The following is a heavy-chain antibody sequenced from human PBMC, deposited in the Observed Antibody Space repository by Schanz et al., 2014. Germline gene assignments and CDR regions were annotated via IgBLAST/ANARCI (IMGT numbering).Heavy chain of an antibody. CDR3: ARDIRPAPGLNWFDP. CDR1: GYTFTSYG. CDR2: ISTFRNEDT. D-gene: IGHD6-13*01. V-gene: IGHV1-18*01. Sequence: QVQLVQSGAEVKKPGASVKVSCRASGYTFTSYGINWVRQAPGQGPEFMGWISTFRNEDTNSAQRFQGRLTMTTDTSTSTAYMELRSLRSDDTAVYYCARDIRPAPGLNWFDPWGQGTLVTVSS. J-gene: IGHJ5*02.